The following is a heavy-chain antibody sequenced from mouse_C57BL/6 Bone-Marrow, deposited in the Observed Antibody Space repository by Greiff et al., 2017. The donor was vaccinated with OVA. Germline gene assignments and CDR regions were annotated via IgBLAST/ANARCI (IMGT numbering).Heavy chain of an antibody. CDR3: ARYGGNYYWYFDV. Sequence: DVMLVESGGGLVQPGGSLSLSCAASGFTFTDYYMSWVRQPPGKALEWLGFIRNKANGYTTEYSASVKGRFTISRDNSQSILYLQMNALRAEDSATYDCARYGGNYYWYFDVWGTGTTVTVSS. J-gene: IGHJ1*03. CDR1: GFTFTDYY. V-gene: IGHV7-3*01. CDR2: IRNKANGYTT. D-gene: IGHD2-1*01.